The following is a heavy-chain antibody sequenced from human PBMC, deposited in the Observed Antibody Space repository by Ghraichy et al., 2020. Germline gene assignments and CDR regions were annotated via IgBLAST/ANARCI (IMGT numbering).Heavy chain of an antibody. V-gene: IGHV3-23*01. J-gene: IGHJ4*02. D-gene: IGHD1-14*01. CDR1: GFTFRYYA. CDR3: AKDHGTEGFDY. CDR2: ISGSGGDT. Sequence: GGSLRLSCAASGFTFRYYAMSWVRQAPGKGLEWISAISGSGGDTYYADSVKGRFTISRDNSKDSVSLQMNSLSAEDTAVYYCAKDHGTEGFDYWGQGTLVSVSS.